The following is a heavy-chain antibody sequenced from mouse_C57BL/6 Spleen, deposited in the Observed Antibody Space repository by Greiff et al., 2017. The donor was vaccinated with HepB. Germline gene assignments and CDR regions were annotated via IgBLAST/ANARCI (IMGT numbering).Heavy chain of an antibody. Sequence: QVQLQQSGPELVKPGASVKISCKASGYAFSSSWMNWVKQRPGKGLEWIGRIYPGDGDTNYNGKFKGKATLTADKSSSTAYMQLSSRTSEDSAVYFCARSAVKNYFDYWGQGTTLTVSS. D-gene: IGHD1-1*01. J-gene: IGHJ2*01. V-gene: IGHV1-82*01. CDR1: GYAFSSSW. CDR3: ARSAVKNYFDY. CDR2: IYPGDGDT.